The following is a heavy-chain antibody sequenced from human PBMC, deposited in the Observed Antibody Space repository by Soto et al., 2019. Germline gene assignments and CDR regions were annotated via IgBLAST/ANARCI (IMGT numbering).Heavy chain of an antibody. Sequence: QVQLVQSGAEVKKPGASVKVSCKASGYTFTSYAISWVRQAPGQGLEWMGWISAYNGNTNYAQKLQGRVTMTTDTSTSTAHMELRSLRSDDPAVYYWPRDAAAGLNDHWRQGTLVTVSS. V-gene: IGHV1-18*01. D-gene: IGHD6-13*01. CDR3: PRDAAAGLNDH. J-gene: IGHJ4*02. CDR1: GYTFTSYA. CDR2: ISAYNGNT.